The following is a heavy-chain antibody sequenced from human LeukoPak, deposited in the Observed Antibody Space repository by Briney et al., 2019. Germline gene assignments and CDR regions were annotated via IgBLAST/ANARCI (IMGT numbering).Heavy chain of an antibody. CDR1: GFTFSSYA. J-gene: IGHJ4*02. CDR3: ARRYYDSSGYYHTGYFDY. V-gene: IGHV3-30-3*01. CDR2: ISYDGSNK. Sequence: PGGSLRLSCAASGFTFSSYAMHWVRQAPGKGLEWVAVISYDGSNKYYADSVKGRFTISRDNAKNSLYLQMNSLRDEDTAVYYCARRYYDSSGYYHTGYFDYWGQGTLVTVSS. D-gene: IGHD3-22*01.